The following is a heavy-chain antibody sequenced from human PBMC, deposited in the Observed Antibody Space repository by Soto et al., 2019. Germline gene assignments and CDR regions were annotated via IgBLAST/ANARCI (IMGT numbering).Heavy chain of an antibody. Sequence: GGSLRLSCVASGFTFSHYTLNWVRRAPGKGLEWVSTISDRPTGHTHYAESVRGRFTISRDDSRDTVFLQMDSLRAEDTAVYYCTTRMTAHFDYWGQGVLVTVSS. CDR1: GFTFSHYT. CDR3: TTRMTAHFDY. CDR2: ISDRPTGHT. J-gene: IGHJ4*02. D-gene: IGHD2-21*02. V-gene: IGHV3-23*01.